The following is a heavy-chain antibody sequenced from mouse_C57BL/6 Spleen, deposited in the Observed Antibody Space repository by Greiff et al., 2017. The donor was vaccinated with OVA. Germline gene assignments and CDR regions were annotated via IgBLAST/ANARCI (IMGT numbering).Heavy chain of an antibody. V-gene: IGHV3-6*01. CDR2: ISYDGSN. J-gene: IGHJ2*01. Sequence: EVQLVESGPGLVKPSQSLSLTCSVTGYSITSGYYWNWIRQFPGNKLEWMGYISYDGSNNYNPSLKNRISITRDTSKNQFFLKLNSVTTEDTATYYGARDYSGFDDWGQGTTLTVSS. D-gene: IGHD2-12*01. CDR3: ARDYSGFDD. CDR1: GYSITSGYY.